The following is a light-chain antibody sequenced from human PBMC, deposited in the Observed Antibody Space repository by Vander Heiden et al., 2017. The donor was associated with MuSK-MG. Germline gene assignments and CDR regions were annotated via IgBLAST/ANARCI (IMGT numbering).Light chain of an antibody. CDR3: QVWDVLSDHVI. Sequence: SYVLTQPPSVSVAPAKTASVTCGGSDIGGKTVHWYQQRPGQAPVLVIYDDSDRPSGIPERFSGSNSGNTATLTISRVEAGDEADYFCQVWDVLSDHVIFGGGTKLTVL. CDR2: DDS. CDR1: DIGGKT. J-gene: IGLJ2*01. V-gene: IGLV3-21*04.